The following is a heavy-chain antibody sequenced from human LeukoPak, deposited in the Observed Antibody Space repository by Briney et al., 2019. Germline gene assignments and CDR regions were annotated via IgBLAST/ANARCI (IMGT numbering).Heavy chain of an antibody. V-gene: IGHV1-2*02. D-gene: IGHD4-17*01. CDR2: INPNSGGT. CDR1: GYTFTGYY. J-gene: IGHJ4*02. CDR3: ARELYGDYVLFGY. Sequence: ASVKVSCKASGYTFTGYYMHWVRQAPGQGLEWMGWINPNSGGTNYAQKFQGRVTMTRDTSISTAYMELSRLRSDDTAVYYCARELYGDYVLFGYWGQGTLVTVSS.